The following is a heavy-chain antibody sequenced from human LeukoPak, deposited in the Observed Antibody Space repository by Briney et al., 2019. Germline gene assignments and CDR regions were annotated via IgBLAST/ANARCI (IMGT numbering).Heavy chain of an antibody. Sequence: SETLSLTCAVYGGSFSGYYWSWIRQPPGKGLEWIGEINHSGSTNYNPSLKSRVTISVDTSKNQFSLKLSSVTAADTAVYYCATRRNWNLLNWFDPWGQGTLVTVSS. V-gene: IGHV4-34*01. CDR3: ATRRNWNLLNWFDP. CDR1: GGSFSGYY. CDR2: INHSGST. J-gene: IGHJ5*02. D-gene: IGHD1-7*01.